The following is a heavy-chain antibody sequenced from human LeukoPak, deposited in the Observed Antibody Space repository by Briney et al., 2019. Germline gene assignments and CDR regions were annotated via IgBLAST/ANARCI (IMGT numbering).Heavy chain of an antibody. D-gene: IGHD2-15*01. Sequence: GGSLRLSCAASGFTYYNYAMFWVRQAPGKGLEWVSLINGDGSSSDYADSVKGRFTISRDNSKNCLYLQMNSLRIEDTALYYCAKDASGGSCFDYWGQGTPVTVSS. V-gene: IGHV3-43*02. J-gene: IGHJ4*02. CDR2: INGDGSSS. CDR1: GFTYYNYA. CDR3: AKDASGGSCFDY.